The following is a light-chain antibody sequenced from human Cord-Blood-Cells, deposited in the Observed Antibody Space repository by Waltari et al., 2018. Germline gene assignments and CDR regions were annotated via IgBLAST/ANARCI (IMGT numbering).Light chain of an antibody. Sequence: QSVLTQPPSVSGAPGQRVTISCTGSSSNIGAGYDVHWYQQLPGTAPKLLIYGNSNRPSGGPDRFSGSKSGTSASRAITGLQAEGEADYYCQSDDSSLSGSVFGGGTKLTVL. CDR2: GNS. J-gene: IGLJ3*02. CDR3: QSDDSSLSGSV. V-gene: IGLV1-40*01. CDR1: SSNIGAGYD.